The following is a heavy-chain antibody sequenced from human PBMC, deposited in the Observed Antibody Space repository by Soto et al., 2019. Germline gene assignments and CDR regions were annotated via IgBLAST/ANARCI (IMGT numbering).Heavy chain of an antibody. J-gene: IGHJ5*02. D-gene: IGHD3-10*01. CDR2: IYWDDDK. CDR1: GFSLSTSGVG. CDR3: AHKSYLNWFDP. Sequence: QITLKESGPTLVKPTQTLTLTCTFSGFSLSTSGVGVGWIRQPPGKALEWLALIYWDDDKRYSPSLKSRLTITTDTSKTQVVLTITNMDPVDTATYYCAHKSYLNWFDPWGQGTLVTVSS. V-gene: IGHV2-5*02.